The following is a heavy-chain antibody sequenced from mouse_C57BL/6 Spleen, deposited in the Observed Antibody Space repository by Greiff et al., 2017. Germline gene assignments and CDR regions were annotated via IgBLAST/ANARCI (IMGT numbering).Heavy chain of an antibody. J-gene: IGHJ4*01. D-gene: IGHD3-2*02. CDR3: AKIRLGFYAMDY. CDR2: IWRGGST. V-gene: IGHV2-5*01. CDR1: GFSLTSYG. Sequence: VQRVESGPGLVQPSQSLSITCTVSGFSLTSYGVHWVRQSPGKGLEWLGVIWRGGSTDYNAAFMSRLSITKDNSKSQVFFKMNSLQADDTAIYYCAKIRLGFYAMDYWGQGTSVTVSS.